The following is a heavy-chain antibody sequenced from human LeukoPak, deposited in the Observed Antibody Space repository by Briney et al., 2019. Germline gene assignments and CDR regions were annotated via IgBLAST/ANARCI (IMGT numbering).Heavy chain of an antibody. V-gene: IGHV3-49*04. J-gene: IGHJ4*02. CDR2: IRSKAYGGTT. D-gene: IGHD3-3*02. Sequence: PGGSLRLSCTASGFTFGDYAMSWVRQAPGKGLEWVGFIRSKAYGGTTEYAASVKGRFTISRDDSKSIAYLQMNSLKTEDTAVHYCTRVYILYYFDYWGQGTLVTVSS. CDR3: TRVYILYYFDY. CDR1: GFTFGDYA.